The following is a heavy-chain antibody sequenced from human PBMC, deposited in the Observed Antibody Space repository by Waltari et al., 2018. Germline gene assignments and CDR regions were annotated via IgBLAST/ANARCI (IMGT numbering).Heavy chain of an antibody. D-gene: IGHD2-15*01. CDR2: IGYDGSNK. CDR1: GFTFSSYG. V-gene: IGHV3-33*01. Sequence: QVQLVESGGGVVQPGRSLRLSCAASGFTFSSYGMHWVRQAPGKGLEWLAVIGYDGSNKYYADSGKGRFTISRDNSKNTLYLQMNSLRAEDTAVYYCARDLYCSGGSCYSGWFDPWGQGTLVTVSS. CDR3: ARDLYCSGGSCYSGWFDP. J-gene: IGHJ5*02.